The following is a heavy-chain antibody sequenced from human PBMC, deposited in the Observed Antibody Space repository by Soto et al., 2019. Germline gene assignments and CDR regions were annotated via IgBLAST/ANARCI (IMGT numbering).Heavy chain of an antibody. D-gene: IGHD5-18*01. Sequence: GASVKVSCKASGYTFTSYGISWVRQAPGQGLEWMGWISAYNGNTNYAQKLQGRVTMTTDTSTSTAYMELRSLRSDDTAVYYCARDAANYYYYYYMDVWGKGTTVTVSS. J-gene: IGHJ6*03. CDR1: GYTFTSYG. V-gene: IGHV1-18*01. CDR2: ISAYNGNT. CDR3: ARDAANYYYYYYMDV.